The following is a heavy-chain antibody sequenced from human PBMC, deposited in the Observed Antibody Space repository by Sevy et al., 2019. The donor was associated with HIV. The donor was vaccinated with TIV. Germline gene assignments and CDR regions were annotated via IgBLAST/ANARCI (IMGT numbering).Heavy chain of an antibody. CDR1: AYTFTTHW. Sequence: GESLKISCKGSAYTFTTHWIGWVRQMPGKGLEWMGIMSPGDSGPRYSLSFQGQVTMSVDKSVSTAYLQWHSLETSDTAIYYCARLDSYSIGWSPRYYFDYWGQGTLVTVSS. CDR2: MSPGDSGP. V-gene: IGHV5-51*01. D-gene: IGHD6-19*01. J-gene: IGHJ4*02. CDR3: ARLDSYSIGWSPRYYFDY.